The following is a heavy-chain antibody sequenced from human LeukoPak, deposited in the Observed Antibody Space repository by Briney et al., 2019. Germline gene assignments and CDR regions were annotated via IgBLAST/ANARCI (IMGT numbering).Heavy chain of an antibody. CDR2: ISYDGSNK. J-gene: IGHJ4*02. Sequence: GGSLRLSCAASGFTFSSYGMHWVRQAPGKGLEWVAVISYDGSNKYYADSVKGRLTISRDNSKNTLYLQMNSLRAEDTAVYYCAKDRSVVITSIFDYWGQGTLVTVSS. CDR1: GFTFSSYG. CDR3: AKDRSVVITSIFDY. V-gene: IGHV3-30*18. D-gene: IGHD3-22*01.